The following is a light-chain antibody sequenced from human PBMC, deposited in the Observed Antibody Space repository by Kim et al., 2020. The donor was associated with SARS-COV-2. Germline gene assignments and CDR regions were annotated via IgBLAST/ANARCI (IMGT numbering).Light chain of an antibody. V-gene: IGKV1-39*01. CDR3: QQSYSTFMYT. J-gene: IGKJ2*01. CDR1: QSSSTS. CDR2: AAS. Sequence: ASVGDYVTITCRASQSSSTSLNWYQQRTRKAPKLLIYAASTLQSGVASRFSGSGSGTDFTLNISSLQPDDFATYYCQQSYSTFMYTFGQGTKLEI.